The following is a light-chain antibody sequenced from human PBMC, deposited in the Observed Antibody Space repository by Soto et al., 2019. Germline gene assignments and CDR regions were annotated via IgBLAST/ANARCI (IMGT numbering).Light chain of an antibody. V-gene: IGLV2-11*01. J-gene: IGLJ1*01. CDR3: CSNAAGSTYV. CDR2: DVS. Sequence: QSVLTQPRSVSGSPGQSVTISCTGTSGDGGDYDYVSWYQQHPGKAPKVLLYDVSKRPSGVPDRFSGSRSGNTASLTISGLQADDEADYYCCSNAAGSTYVFGSGTKVTVL. CDR1: SGDGGDYDY.